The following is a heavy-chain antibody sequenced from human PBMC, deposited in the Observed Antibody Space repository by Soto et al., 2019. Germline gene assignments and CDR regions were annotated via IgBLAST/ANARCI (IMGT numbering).Heavy chain of an antibody. J-gene: IGHJ6*02. V-gene: IGHV4-39*01. CDR2: IYYGGSP. Sequence: PSETLSLTCTVSGGSISSSNYYWVWIRQPPGKGLEWLGKIYYGGSPYNNPSLKSRLTISVDTSRNQFSLNLGSVTAADTAVYYCARLPFYCSGTSCYGFYYYAVDVWGQGTTVTVS. CDR1: GGSISSSNYY. D-gene: IGHD2-2*01. CDR3: ARLPFYCSGTSCYGFYYYAVDV.